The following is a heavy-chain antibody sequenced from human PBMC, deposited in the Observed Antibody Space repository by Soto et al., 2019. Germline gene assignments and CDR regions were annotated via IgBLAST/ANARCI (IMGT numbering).Heavy chain of an antibody. Sequence: KPSETLSLTCSVSGGTISGYYWTWIRQPAGKGLEWIWRIYSSGNTKYNPSLQSRVTMSLDTSNNQFSLRLTSVTAADTAVYYCARGQRFSDWFDPWGQGTLVTVSS. CDR2: IYSSGNT. J-gene: IGHJ5*02. CDR1: GGTISGYY. V-gene: IGHV4-4*07. D-gene: IGHD3-3*01. CDR3: ARGQRFSDWFDP.